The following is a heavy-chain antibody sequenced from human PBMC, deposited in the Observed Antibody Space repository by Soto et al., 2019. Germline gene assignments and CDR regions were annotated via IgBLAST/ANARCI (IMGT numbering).Heavy chain of an antibody. CDR3: AKETATGGGVFDF. V-gene: IGHV3-23*01. CDR1: GFICSSYD. CDR2: ILVDGRT. J-gene: IGHJ3*01. Sequence: GWSLRLSCAASGFICSSYDMSWVRQAPGKGLEWVSTILVDGRTFYVDSVKGRFTISRDSSQNTVYLQMNSLTAGDTALYYCAKETATGGGVFDFCGKGKRVTVPS. D-gene: IGHD3-16*01.